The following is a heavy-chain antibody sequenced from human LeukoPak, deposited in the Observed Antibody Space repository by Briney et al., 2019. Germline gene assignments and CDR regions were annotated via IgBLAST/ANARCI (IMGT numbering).Heavy chain of an antibody. Sequence: PGGSLRLSCAASGFTVSSIYMNWVRQAPGKGLEWVSIIYSDESAYYADSVRGRFTISRGDSNNTLSLQMNNLKPEDSAVYYCARDVPAPHWGQGTLVTVSS. CDR1: GFTVSSIY. D-gene: IGHD2-2*01. V-gene: IGHV3-66*02. CDR2: IYSDESA. J-gene: IGHJ1*01. CDR3: ARDVPAPH.